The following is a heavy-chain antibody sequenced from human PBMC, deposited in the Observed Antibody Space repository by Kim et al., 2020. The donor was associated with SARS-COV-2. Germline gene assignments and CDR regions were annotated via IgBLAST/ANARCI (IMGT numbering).Heavy chain of an antibody. D-gene: IGHD5-12*01. J-gene: IGHJ6*02. Sequence: SVKVSCKASGGTFSSYAISWVRQAPGQGLEWMGGIIPIFGTANYAQKFQGRVTITADESTSTAYMELSSLRSEDTAVYYCARDHGYRGYDAYYYYYGMDVWGQGTTVTVSS. CDR2: IIPIFGTA. V-gene: IGHV1-69*13. CDR1: GGTFSSYA. CDR3: ARDHGYRGYDAYYYYYGMDV.